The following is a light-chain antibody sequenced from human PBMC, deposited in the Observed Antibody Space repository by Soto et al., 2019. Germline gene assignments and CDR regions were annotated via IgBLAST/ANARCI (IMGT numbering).Light chain of an antibody. J-gene: IGKJ1*01. V-gene: IGKV3-20*01. CDR2: GAS. CDR1: QSIFSNY. Sequence: EVMLTQSPGTLSLSPGERATLSCRASQSIFSNYLAWYQQKSGQAPRLLIYGASNRATGIPDRFSGSGSGTDFTLTISRLEPEDFAVYYCLQYGTSPRTFGQGTKVEFK. CDR3: LQYGTSPRT.